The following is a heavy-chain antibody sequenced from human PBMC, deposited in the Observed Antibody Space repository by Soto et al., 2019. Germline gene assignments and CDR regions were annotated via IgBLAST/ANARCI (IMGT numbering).Heavy chain of an antibody. CDR3: AKDPFRITIFGVVNHYFDY. J-gene: IGHJ4*02. Sequence: GGSLRLSCAASGFTFSSYAMSWVRQAPGKGLEWVSAISGSGGSTYYADSVKGRFTISRDNSKNTLYLQMNSLRAEDTAVYYCAKDPFRITIFGVVNHYFDYWGQGTLVTVSS. CDR1: GFTFSSYA. V-gene: IGHV3-23*01. D-gene: IGHD3-3*01. CDR2: ISGSGGST.